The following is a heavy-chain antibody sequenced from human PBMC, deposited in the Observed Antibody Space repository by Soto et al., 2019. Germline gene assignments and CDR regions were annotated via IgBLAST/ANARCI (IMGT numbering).Heavy chain of an antibody. CDR3: AKDHLGAGQLVRGQDFDY. J-gene: IGHJ4*02. V-gene: IGHV3-23*01. CDR2: ISGSGGST. CDR1: GFTFSSYA. Sequence: GGSLRLSCAASGFTFSSYAMSWVRQAPGKGLEWVSAISGSGGSTYYADSVKGRFTISRDNSKNTLYLQMNSLRAEDTAVDYGAKDHLGAGQLVRGQDFDYWGQGTLVTVSS. D-gene: IGHD6-6*01.